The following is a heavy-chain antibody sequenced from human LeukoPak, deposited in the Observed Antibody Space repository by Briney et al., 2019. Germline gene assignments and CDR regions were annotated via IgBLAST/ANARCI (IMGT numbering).Heavy chain of an antibody. J-gene: IGHJ6*03. D-gene: IGHD1-1*01. CDR1: GYTLTELS. V-gene: IGHV1-24*01. CDR2: FDPEDGET. CDR3: ATEKLEPFQYYYYMDV. Sequence: ASVKVSCKVSGYTLTELSMHWVRQAPGKGLEWMGGFDPEDGETIYAQKFQGRVTMTEDTSTDTAYMELSSLRSEDTAVYYCATEKLEPFQYYYYMDVWGKGTTVTVSS.